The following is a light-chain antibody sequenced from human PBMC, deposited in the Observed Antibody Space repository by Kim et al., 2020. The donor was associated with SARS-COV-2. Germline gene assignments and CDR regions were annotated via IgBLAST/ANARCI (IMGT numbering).Light chain of an antibody. V-gene: IGKV1-27*01. CDR2: ATS. CDR1: QGISNF. Sequence: DIQMTQSPSSLSASVGDRATITCRADQGISNFFAWYQQRPGKAPKLLIYATSALHSGVPSRFSGSKSGTHFTLTIDSLQPEDFATYYCQNYNGAPWTFDQGTKVDIK. J-gene: IGKJ1*01. CDR3: QNYNGAPWT.